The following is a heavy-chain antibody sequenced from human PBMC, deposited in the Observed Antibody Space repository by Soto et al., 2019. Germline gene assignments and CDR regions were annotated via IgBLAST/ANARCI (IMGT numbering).Heavy chain of an antibody. Sequence: GGSLRLSCAASGFTFSSYAMSWVRQAPGKGLEWVSAITSSGGSTYYADSVKGRFTISRDNSKNTLYLQMNSLRAEDTAVYYCTKALRNPNSLPYYYYMDVSGQATTLTVS. CDR2: ITSSGGST. V-gene: IGHV3-23*01. CDR1: GFTFSSYA. D-gene: IGHD1-7*01. CDR3: TKALRNPNSLPYYYYMDV. J-gene: IGHJ6*02.